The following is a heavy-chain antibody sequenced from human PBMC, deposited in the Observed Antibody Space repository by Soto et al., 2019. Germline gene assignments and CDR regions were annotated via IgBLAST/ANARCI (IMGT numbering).Heavy chain of an antibody. V-gene: IGHV1-24*01. Sequence: ASVKVSCKVSGYTLTELSMHWVRQAPGKGLEWMGGFDPEDGETIYAQKFQGRVTMTEDTSTDTAYMELSSLRSDDTAVYFCARTNPGTAGAFDIWGQGTMVTVSS. J-gene: IGHJ3*02. CDR1: GYTLTELS. CDR3: ARTNPGTAGAFDI. CDR2: FDPEDGET. D-gene: IGHD1-26*01.